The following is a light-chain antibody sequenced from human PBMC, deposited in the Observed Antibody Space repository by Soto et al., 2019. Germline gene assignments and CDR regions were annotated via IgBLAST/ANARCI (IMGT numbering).Light chain of an antibody. CDR3: SSYTSSSTYV. CDR1: SSDVGGSNG. V-gene: IGLV2-18*02. J-gene: IGLJ1*01. CDR2: DVS. Sequence: LNQPPSVSGSPGQSVAISCTGTSSDVGGSNGVSWYQQPPGTAPKLMIYDVSNRPSGVPDRFSGSKSGNTASLTISGLQAEDEGDYYCSSYTSSSTYVFGTGTKVTVL.